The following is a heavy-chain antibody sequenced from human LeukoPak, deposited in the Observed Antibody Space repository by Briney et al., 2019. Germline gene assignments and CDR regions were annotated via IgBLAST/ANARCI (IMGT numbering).Heavy chain of an antibody. Sequence: SETLSLTCTVSGGSISSSNYYWGWIRQPPGKGLEWIGYIYYSGSTNYNPSLKSRVTISVDTSKNQFSLKLSSVTAADTAVYYCARAFRIAARARAFDIWGQGTMVTVSS. CDR2: IYYSGST. J-gene: IGHJ3*02. CDR3: ARAFRIAARARAFDI. D-gene: IGHD6-6*01. V-gene: IGHV4-61*05. CDR1: GGSISSSNYY.